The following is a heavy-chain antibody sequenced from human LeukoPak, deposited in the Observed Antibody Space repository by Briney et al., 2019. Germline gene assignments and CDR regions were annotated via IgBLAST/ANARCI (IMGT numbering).Heavy chain of an antibody. CDR1: DYTLSSSG. J-gene: IGHJ4*02. D-gene: IGHD1-26*01. CDR3: ATDKSIGGRRWTPFDY. CDR2: ISVSSGKT. Sequence: ASVKVSCKASDYTLSSSGIDWVRQAPGQGLEWMGWISVSSGKTKYAQKFQGRTTMTTDTSTNTAYMDLVSLTSDDTAVYYCATDKSIGGRRWTPFDYWGQGTMVTVSS. V-gene: IGHV1-18*04.